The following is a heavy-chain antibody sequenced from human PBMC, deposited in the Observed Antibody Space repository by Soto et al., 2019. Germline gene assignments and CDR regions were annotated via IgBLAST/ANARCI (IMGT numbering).Heavy chain of an antibody. CDR3: AATGGHYFGLDV. CDR1: DHTFTYYG. Sequence: QVQLLQSGGEVKKPGASVKVSCNSSDHTFTYYGINWVRLAPGQGLEWMGWISGYNGNTKNAQKFQDRVTMSADTSTRPAYMEMRSLTSDDTAVYFCAATGGHYFGLDVWGQGTTVTVSS. J-gene: IGHJ6*02. D-gene: IGHD2-8*02. CDR2: ISGYNGNT. V-gene: IGHV1-18*01.